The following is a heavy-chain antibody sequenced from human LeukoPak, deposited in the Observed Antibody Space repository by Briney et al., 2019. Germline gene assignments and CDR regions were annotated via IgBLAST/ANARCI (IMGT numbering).Heavy chain of an antibody. CDR2: IIPILGIA. V-gene: IGHV1-69*04. CDR3: AYYYDSSGYYYRGTPDY. CDR1: GGTFISYA. J-gene: IGHJ4*02. D-gene: IGHD3-22*01. Sequence: GASVKVSCKASGGTFISYAISWVRQAPGQGLEWMGRIIPILGIANYAQKFQGRVTITADKSTSTAYMELSSLRSEDTAVYYCAYYYDSSGYYYRGTPDYWGQGTLVTVSS.